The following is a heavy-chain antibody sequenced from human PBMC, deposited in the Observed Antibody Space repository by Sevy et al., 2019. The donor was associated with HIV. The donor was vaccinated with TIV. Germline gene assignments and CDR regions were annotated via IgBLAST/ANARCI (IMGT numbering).Heavy chain of an antibody. V-gene: IGHV3-30*18. J-gene: IGHJ3*02. Sequence: GGSLRLSCAASGFNFSSYGMHWVRQAPGKGLEWVAVISYDGSSKYYAESVKGRFTISRDNSKNTLYLQISSLRAEDTAVYYCAKESGSDYDFWSGHDAFDIWGQGTMVTVSS. CDR3: AKESGSDYDFWSGHDAFDI. CDR2: ISYDGSSK. CDR1: GFNFSSYG. D-gene: IGHD3-3*01.